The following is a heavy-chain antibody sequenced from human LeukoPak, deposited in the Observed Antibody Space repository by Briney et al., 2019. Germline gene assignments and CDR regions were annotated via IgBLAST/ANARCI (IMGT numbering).Heavy chain of an antibody. J-gene: IGHJ4*02. V-gene: IGHV3-7*01. CDR2: IKQDGSEK. D-gene: IGHD1-26*01. Sequence: PGGSLRLSCAASGFTFSSYWMSWVRQAPGKGLEWVANIKQDGSEKYYVDSVKGRFAISRDNAKNSLYLQMNSLRADDTAVYYCASALVGAFDYWGQGTLVTVSS. CDR1: GFTFSSYW. CDR3: ASALVGAFDY.